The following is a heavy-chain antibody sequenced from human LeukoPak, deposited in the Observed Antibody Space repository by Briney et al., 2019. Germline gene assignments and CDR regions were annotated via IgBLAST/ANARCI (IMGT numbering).Heavy chain of an antibody. CDR3: ASPPYYDKGLGAFDI. J-gene: IGHJ3*02. D-gene: IGHD3-22*01. Sequence: PGGSLRLSCAASGFTFSSYGMHWVRQAPGKGLEWVAFTRYGSSDYYADSVKGRYTISRDDSKNTLYLQMNSLKTEDTAVYYCASPPYYDKGLGAFDIWGQGTMVAVSS. CDR2: TRYGSSD. CDR1: GFTFSSYG. V-gene: IGHV3-30*02.